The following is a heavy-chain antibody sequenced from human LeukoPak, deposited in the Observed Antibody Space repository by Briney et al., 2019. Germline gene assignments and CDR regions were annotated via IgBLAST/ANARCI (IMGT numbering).Heavy chain of an antibody. D-gene: IGHD3-10*01. CDR2: IKQDGSEK. V-gene: IGHV3-7*01. CDR1: GFTFSSYW. Sequence: GGSLRLSCAASGFTFSSYWMSWVRQAPGKGLEWVANIKQDGSEKYYVDSVKGRFTISRGNAKNSLYLQMNSLRAEDTAVYYCARDRRGLYGSGRFDIWGQGTMVTVSS. J-gene: IGHJ3*02. CDR3: ARDRRGLYGSGRFDI.